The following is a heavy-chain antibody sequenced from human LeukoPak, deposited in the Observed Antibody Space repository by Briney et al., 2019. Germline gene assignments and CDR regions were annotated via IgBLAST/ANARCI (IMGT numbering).Heavy chain of an antibody. D-gene: IGHD5-24*01. V-gene: IGHV3-23*01. CDR3: ARDDALAMATIVY. J-gene: IGHJ4*02. CDR2: ISGSGGST. CDR1: GFTFSSYA. Sequence: QPGGSLRLSCAASGFTFSSYAMSWVRQAPGKGLEWVSAISGSGGSTYYADSVKGRFTISRDNSKNTLYLQMNSLRAEDTAVYYCARDDALAMATIVYWGQGTLVTVSS.